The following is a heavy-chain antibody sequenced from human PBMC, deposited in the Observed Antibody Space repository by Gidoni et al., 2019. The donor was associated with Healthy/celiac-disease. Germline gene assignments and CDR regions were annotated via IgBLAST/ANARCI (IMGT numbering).Heavy chain of an antibody. CDR3: AKDGLMVRGVKGIPDY. CDR2: ISGSGCSK. CDR1: GFTFSSYA. V-gene: IGHV3-23*01. D-gene: IGHD3-10*01. Sequence: EVQLLESGGGLVQPGGSLRLSCAASGFTFSSYAMSWVRQAPGKGLEWVSAISGSGCSKYYADFVKGRFTISRDNSKNTLYLQMNRLRAEDTAGYYCAKDGLMVRGVKGIPDYWGQGTLVTVSS. J-gene: IGHJ4*02.